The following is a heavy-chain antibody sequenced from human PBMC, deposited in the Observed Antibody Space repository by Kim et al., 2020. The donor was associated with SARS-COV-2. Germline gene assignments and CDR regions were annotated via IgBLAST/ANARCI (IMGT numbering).Heavy chain of an antibody. V-gene: IGHV4-39*01. J-gene: IGHJ3*02. CDR2: IYYSGST. CDR1: GGSISSSSYY. CDR3: ARLETVYDYVWGSYPQSYAVDI. D-gene: IGHD3-16*02. Sequence: SETLSLTCTVSGGSISSSSYYWGWIRQPPGKGLEWIGSIYYSGSTYYNPSLKSRVTISVDTSKNQFSLKLSSVTAADTAVYYCARLETVYDYVWGSYPQSYAVDIWGQGTMVTVSS.